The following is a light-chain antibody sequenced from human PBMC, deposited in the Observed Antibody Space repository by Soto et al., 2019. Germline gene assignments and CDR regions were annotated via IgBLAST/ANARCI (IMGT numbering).Light chain of an antibody. J-gene: IGKJ1*01. V-gene: IGKV3-15*01. CDR3: QQYNNWPRT. Sequence: EILMTQSPSTLAVSPGERATLSCRASQSITRNLAWYQQSPGQAPRPLIYGASTRATGIPARFSGSGSGTEFTLTISSLQSEDFEVYYCQQYNNWPRTFGQGTKVDIK. CDR1: QSITRN. CDR2: GAS.